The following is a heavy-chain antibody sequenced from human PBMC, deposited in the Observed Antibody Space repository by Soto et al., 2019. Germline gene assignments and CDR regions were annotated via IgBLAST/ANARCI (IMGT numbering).Heavy chain of an antibody. J-gene: IGHJ4*02. D-gene: IGHD1-7*01. CDR3: ANDTWNYEHYFDY. CDR1: GFTFSSYG. Sequence: GGSLRLSCAASGFTFSSYGMHWVRQAPGKGLEWVAVISYDGSNKYYADSVKGRFTISRDNSKNTLYLQMNSLRAEDTAVYYCANDTWNYEHYFDYWGQGTXVTVSS. CDR2: ISYDGSNK. V-gene: IGHV3-30*18.